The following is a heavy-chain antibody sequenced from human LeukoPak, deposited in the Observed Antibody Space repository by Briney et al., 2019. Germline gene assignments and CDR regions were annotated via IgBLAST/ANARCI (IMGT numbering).Heavy chain of an antibody. Sequence: SETLSLTCTVSGGSISSSSYYWGWLRQPPGKGLEWIGSIYYSASTYYNRSLKSRVTISVDTSKNQFSLKLSSVTAADTAVYYCARHPYDSSGYYPDYWGQGTLVTVSS. CDR2: IYYSAST. CDR3: ARHPYDSSGYYPDY. D-gene: IGHD3-22*01. CDR1: GGSISSSSYY. J-gene: IGHJ4*02. V-gene: IGHV4-39*01.